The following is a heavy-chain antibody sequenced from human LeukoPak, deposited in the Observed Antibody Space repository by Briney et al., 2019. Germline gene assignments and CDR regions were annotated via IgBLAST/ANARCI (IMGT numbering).Heavy chain of an antibody. CDR2: IYTSGST. CDR3: AREGSWSSSRNWFDP. D-gene: IGHD6-6*01. CDR1: GGSISSYY. Sequence: SETLSLTCTVSGGSISSYYWSWIRQPAGKGLEWIGRIYTSGSTNYNPSLKSRVTMSVDTSKNQFSLKLSSVTAADTAVYYCAREGSWSSSRNWFDPWGQGTLVTVSS. V-gene: IGHV4-4*07. J-gene: IGHJ5*02.